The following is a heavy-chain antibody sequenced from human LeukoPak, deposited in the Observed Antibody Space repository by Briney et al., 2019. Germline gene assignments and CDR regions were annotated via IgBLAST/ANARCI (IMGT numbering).Heavy chain of an antibody. CDR2: IKQDGSEK. V-gene: IGHV3-7*01. Sequence: GGSLRLSCAASGFTFSSYWMSWVRQAPGKGLEWVANIKQDGSEKYYVDSVKGRFTISRDNAKNSLYLQMSSLRAEDTAVYYCARSTVAGTCDYWGQGTLVTVSS. J-gene: IGHJ4*02. D-gene: IGHD6-19*01. CDR1: GFTFSSYW. CDR3: ARSTVAGTCDY.